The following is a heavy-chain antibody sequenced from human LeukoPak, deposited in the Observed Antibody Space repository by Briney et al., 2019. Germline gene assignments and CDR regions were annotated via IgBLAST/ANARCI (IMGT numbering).Heavy chain of an antibody. J-gene: IGHJ4*02. Sequence: GGSLRLSRAASGFTFSSYAMHWVRQAPGKGLEWVAVISYDGSNKYYADSVKGRFTISRDNSKNTLYLQMNSLRAEDTAVYYCARSYDSSGYEFDYWGQGTLVTVSS. V-gene: IGHV3-30-3*01. D-gene: IGHD3-22*01. CDR1: GFTFSSYA. CDR2: ISYDGSNK. CDR3: ARSYDSSGYEFDY.